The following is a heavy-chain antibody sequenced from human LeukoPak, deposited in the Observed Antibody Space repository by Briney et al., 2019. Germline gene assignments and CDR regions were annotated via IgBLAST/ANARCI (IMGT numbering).Heavy chain of an antibody. V-gene: IGHV4-34*01. CDR1: GGSFSAYC. J-gene: IGHJ6*03. CDR2: INHSGGT. D-gene: IGHD7-27*01. CDR3: ARGLVGNYYYYYMDV. Sequence: PSEALSLTCAVYGGSFSAYCWCWIRQPPGKGLGWVGEINHSGGTNYNPSLKSRVTISVDTSKNQFSLKLSSVTAADTAVYYCARGLVGNYYYYYMDVWGKGTTVTVSS.